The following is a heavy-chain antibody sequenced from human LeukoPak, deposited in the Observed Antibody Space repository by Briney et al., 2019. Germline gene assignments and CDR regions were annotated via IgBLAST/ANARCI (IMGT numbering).Heavy chain of an antibody. Sequence: SVKVSCKASGGTFSSYAISWVRQAPGQGLEWMGGIIPIFGTANYAQKFQGRVTITAEESTSPAYMELSSLRSEDTAVYYCARDLGNPGGGFDYWGQGTLVTVSS. CDR2: IIPIFGTA. V-gene: IGHV1-69*01. CDR3: ARDLGNPGGGFDY. D-gene: IGHD3-16*01. J-gene: IGHJ4*02. CDR1: GGTFSSYA.